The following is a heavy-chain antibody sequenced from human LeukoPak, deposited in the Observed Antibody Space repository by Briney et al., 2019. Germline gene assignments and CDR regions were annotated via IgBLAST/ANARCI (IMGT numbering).Heavy chain of an antibody. D-gene: IGHD3-10*01. J-gene: IGHJ4*02. CDR2: ISSSGSTI. CDR1: GFTFSSYE. Sequence: PGGSLRLSCAASGFTFSSYEMNWVRQAPGKGLEWVSYISSSGSTIYYADSVKGRFTISRDNSKNTLYLQMDSLRAEDMAVYYCARVAGGKSISVVRGVIIKGPLDYWGQGTLVTVSS. CDR3: ARVAGGKSISVVRGVIIKGPLDY. V-gene: IGHV3-48*03.